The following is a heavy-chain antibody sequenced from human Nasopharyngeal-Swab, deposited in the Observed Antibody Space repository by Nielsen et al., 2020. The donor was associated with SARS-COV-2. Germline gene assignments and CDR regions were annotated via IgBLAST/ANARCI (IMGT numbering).Heavy chain of an antibody. CDR2: ISGYNGNT. CDR3: ARDLFGTPPVAALDL. D-gene: IGHD2-15*01. V-gene: IGHV1-18*01. Sequence: ASVKVSCKASGLNFRSFGFTWVRQAPGQGLELLGWISGYNGNTQDARDFLRRVTLTTDTSTSTVYLELRSLTSDDTAVYYCARDLFGTPPVAALDLWGQEPWSLSPQ. J-gene: IGHJ4*02. CDR1: GLNFRSFG.